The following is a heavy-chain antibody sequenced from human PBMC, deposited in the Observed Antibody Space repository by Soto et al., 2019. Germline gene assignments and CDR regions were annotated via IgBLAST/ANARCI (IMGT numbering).Heavy chain of an antibody. Sequence: SLTCTVSAGYSSIYYGSWFRQPPGNGLEWIAYVYYDGRTNFNPSLKSRVAIFVDTSKDQFSLKLRSVTAADTAVYFCARGEPYYYDTSRFEFPAYFGLWGRGTPVTVSS. CDR3: ARGEPYYYDTSRFEFPAYFGL. V-gene: IGHV4-59*12. CDR2: VYYDGRT. D-gene: IGHD3-22*01. CDR1: AGYSSIYY. J-gene: IGHJ4*02.